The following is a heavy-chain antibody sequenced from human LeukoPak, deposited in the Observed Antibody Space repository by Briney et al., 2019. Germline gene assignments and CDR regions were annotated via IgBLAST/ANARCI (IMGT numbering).Heavy chain of an antibody. CDR1: GLTFSSYA. D-gene: IGHD1-1*01. CDR3: AKEQLGYFDY. V-gene: IGHV3-23*01. Sequence: PGGSLRLSCAASGLTFSSYAMSWVRQAPGKGLEWVSAITHNGGSTYYADSVKGRFTISRDNSKNSLFLQMNSLRAEDTAVYFCAKEQLGYFDYWGQGTLVAVSS. J-gene: IGHJ4*02. CDR2: ITHNGGST.